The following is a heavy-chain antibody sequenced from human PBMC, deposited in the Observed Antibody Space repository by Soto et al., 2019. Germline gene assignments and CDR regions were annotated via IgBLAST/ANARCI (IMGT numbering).Heavy chain of an antibody. CDR2: IYYSGST. J-gene: IGHJ4*02. CDR1: GVSISSSSYY. D-gene: IGHD2-21*02. CDR3: ARLYGGNSVPAFDY. Sequence: SETLSLTCTVSGVSISSSSYYWGWIRQPPGKGLEWIGSIYYSGSTYYNPSLKSRVTISVDTSKNQFSLKLSSVTAADTAVYYCARLYGGNSVPAFDYWGQGTLVTVSS. V-gene: IGHV4-39*01.